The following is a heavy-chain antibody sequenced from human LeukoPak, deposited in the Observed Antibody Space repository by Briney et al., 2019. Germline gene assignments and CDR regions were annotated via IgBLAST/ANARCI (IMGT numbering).Heavy chain of an antibody. Sequence: GGSLKLSCAASGFTFSGSAMHWVRQASGEGLEWVGRIRSKANSYATAYAASVKGRFTISRDDSKNTAYLQMNSLKTEDTAVYYCTRHGIIKAARTHYYYGMDVWGQGTTVTVSS. CDR1: GFTFSGSA. CDR2: IRSKANSYAT. D-gene: IGHD6-6*01. J-gene: IGHJ6*02. V-gene: IGHV3-73*01. CDR3: TRHGIIKAARTHYYYGMDV.